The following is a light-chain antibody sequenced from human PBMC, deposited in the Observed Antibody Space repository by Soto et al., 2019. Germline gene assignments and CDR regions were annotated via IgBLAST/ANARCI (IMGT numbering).Light chain of an antibody. J-gene: IGLJ1*01. V-gene: IGLV2-14*03. CDR3: SSYTSSNSYV. CDR1: SSDVGGYKY. Sequence: QSVLTQPASVSGSPGQSIAISCTGSSSDVGGYKYVSWYQQHPGKAPKLMIYDVRNRPSGVSDRFSGSKSGNTASLTISGLQSVDEADYYCSSYTSSNSYVFGTGTKVNVL. CDR2: DVR.